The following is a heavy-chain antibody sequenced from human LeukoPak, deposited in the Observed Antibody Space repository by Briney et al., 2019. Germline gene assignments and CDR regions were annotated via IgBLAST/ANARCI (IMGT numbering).Heavy chain of an antibody. V-gene: IGHV1-46*01. Sequence: ASVKVSCKASGYTFTSYYMHWVRQAPGQGLEWMGIINPNSGSISYAQKFQGRVTMTRDTSTSTVYMELSSLRSEDTAVYYCARDGDMTRKLYYIDCWGQGTLVTVSS. CDR3: ARDGDMTRKLYYIDC. J-gene: IGHJ4*02. CDR1: GYTFTSYY. D-gene: IGHD3-9*01. CDR2: INPNSGSI.